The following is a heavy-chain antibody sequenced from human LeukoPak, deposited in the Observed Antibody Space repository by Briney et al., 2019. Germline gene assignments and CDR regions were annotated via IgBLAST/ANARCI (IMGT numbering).Heavy chain of an antibody. CDR2: IYYSGST. V-gene: IGHV4-39*01. CDR3: ARQMAAVVFDP. CDR1: GGSISSSSYY. Sequence: PSETLSLTCTVSGGSISSSSYYWGWIRQPPGKGLEWIGSIYYSGSTYYNPPLKSRVTISVDTSKNQFSLKLGSVTAADTAVYYCARQMAAVVFDPWGQGTLVTVSS. D-gene: IGHD5-24*01. J-gene: IGHJ5*02.